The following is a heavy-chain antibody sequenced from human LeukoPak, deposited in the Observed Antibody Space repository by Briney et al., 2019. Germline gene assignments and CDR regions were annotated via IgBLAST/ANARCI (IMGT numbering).Heavy chain of an antibody. V-gene: IGHV4-59*01. CDR3: TRGGSSCSVWFDT. CDR1: GGSIMRYL. Sequence: SETLSLTCIVSGGSIMRYLWTCLRQPPGKGLQWIGYIYYTGSTNYNPSLKSRVTISLDTSKNQFSLNLRSVTAAHPSVYYCTRGGSSCSVWFDTWGPGTLVTVSS. CDR2: IYYTGST. D-gene: IGHD6-13*01. J-gene: IGHJ5*02.